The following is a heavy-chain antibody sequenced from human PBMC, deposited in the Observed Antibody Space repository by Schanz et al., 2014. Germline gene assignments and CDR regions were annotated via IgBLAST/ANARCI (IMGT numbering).Heavy chain of an antibody. CDR1: GFTFGSYG. J-gene: IGHJ6*02. CDR2: ISGGGGTR. CDR3: AKGMGYCSGGTCYDCYYYGLDV. D-gene: IGHD2-15*01. Sequence: EEQLLQSGGGLVQPGGSLRLSCAASGFTFGSYGMSWVRQGPGKGLEWVSGISGGGGTRNYADSVKGRFTVFRDNSENTLYLQMNSLSADDTAVFYCAKGMGYCSGGTCYDCYYYGLDVWGQGTTVTVSS. V-gene: IGHV3-23*01.